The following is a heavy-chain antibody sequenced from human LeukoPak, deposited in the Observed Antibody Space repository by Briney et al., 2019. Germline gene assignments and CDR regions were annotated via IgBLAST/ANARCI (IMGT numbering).Heavy chain of an antibody. V-gene: IGHV1-69*05. D-gene: IGHD6-19*01. CDR1: GGTFSSYA. CDR3: ARGPREYSSGWHFDY. Sequence: ASVKVSCKASGGTFSSYAISWVRQAPGQGPEWMGRIIPIFGTANYAQKFQGRVTITTDESTSTAYMELSSPRSEDTAVYYCARGPREYSSGWHFDYWGQGTLVTVSS. J-gene: IGHJ4*02. CDR2: IIPIFGTA.